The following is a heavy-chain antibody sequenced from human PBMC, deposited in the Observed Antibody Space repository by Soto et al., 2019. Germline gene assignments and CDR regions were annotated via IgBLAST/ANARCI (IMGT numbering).Heavy chain of an antibody. CDR2: ISSSDSII. D-gene: IGHD3-22*01. CDR1: GFTFSDYS. Sequence: QVQLVESGGGLVKPGGSLRLSCAASGFTFSDYSMSWIRQAPGKELEWVSYISSSDSIIYYTDSVKGRFTISRDNDKNSLYLQMNSLRAEDTAVYYCARDLGYYDSSGYFDYWGQGTLVTVSS. J-gene: IGHJ4*02. V-gene: IGHV3-11*01. CDR3: ARDLGYYDSSGYFDY.